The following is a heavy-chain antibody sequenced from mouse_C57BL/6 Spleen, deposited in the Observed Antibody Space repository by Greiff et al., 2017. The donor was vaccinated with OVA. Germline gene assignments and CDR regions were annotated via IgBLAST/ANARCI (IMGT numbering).Heavy chain of an antibody. D-gene: IGHD3-2*02. CDR1: GYTFTSYW. J-gene: IGHJ3*01. CDR3: ARITAQATWFAY. CDR2: IYPSDSET. V-gene: IGHV1-61*01. Sequence: QVQLQQPGAELVRPGSSVKLSCKASGYTFTSYWMDWVKQRPGQGLEWIGNIYPSDSETHYNQKFKDKATLTVDKSSSTAYMQLSSLTSEDSAVDYCARITAQATWFAYWGQGTLVTVSA.